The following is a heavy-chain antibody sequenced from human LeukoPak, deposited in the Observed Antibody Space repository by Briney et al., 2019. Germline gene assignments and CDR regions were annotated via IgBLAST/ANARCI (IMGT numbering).Heavy chain of an antibody. CDR3: AKEFYDILTGYYSPYYFDY. J-gene: IGHJ4*02. Sequence: PGGSLRLSCAASGFTFNSYAMSWVRQAPGKGLEWVSAISGSGGSTYYADSVKGRFTISRDSSKNTLYLQMNSLRAEDTAVYYCAKEFYDILTGYYSPYYFDYWGQGTLVTVSS. V-gene: IGHV3-23*01. CDR1: GFTFNSYA. CDR2: ISGSGGST. D-gene: IGHD3-9*01.